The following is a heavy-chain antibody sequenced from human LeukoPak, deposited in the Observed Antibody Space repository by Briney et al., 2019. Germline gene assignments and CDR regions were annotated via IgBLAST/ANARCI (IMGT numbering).Heavy chain of an antibody. CDR1: GGTFSSYA. V-gene: IGHV1-69*04. CDR2: IIPILGIA. J-gene: IGHJ5*02. Sequence: GSSVKVSCKASGGTFSSYAISWVRQAPGQGLEWMGRIIPILGIANYAQKFQGRVTITADKSTSTAYMELSSLRSEDTAVYYCARAEYDILTNNWFDPWGQGTLVTVSS. CDR3: ARAEYDILTNNWFDP. D-gene: IGHD3-9*01.